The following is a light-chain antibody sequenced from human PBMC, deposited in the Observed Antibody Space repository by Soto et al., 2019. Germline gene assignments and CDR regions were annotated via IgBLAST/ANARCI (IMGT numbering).Light chain of an antibody. CDR3: QQYGGSPRT. J-gene: IGKJ1*01. V-gene: IGKV3-20*01. Sequence: IVLTQSPSTLSLSSGEEATLSCRASQSINSFLAWYQQRRGQAPRLLIHGASNRATGIPDRFSGSGSGTDFTLTISRLEPEDFAVYYCQQYGGSPRTFGQGTKVDIK. CDR1: QSINSF. CDR2: GAS.